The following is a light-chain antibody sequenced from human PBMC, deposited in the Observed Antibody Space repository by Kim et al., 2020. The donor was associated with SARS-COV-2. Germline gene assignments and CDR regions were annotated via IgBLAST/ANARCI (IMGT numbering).Light chain of an antibody. CDR2: EHT. CDR1: GGSIGSNH. Sequence: KTDTTSCTRGGGSIGSNHVQWYQQRPGSAPTTVIYEHTQRPSGVPDRFSGFIDSSSNSASLTISGLKTEDEADYYCQSYDSSSHVVFGGGTKLTVL. V-gene: IGLV6-57*03. CDR3: QSYDSSSHVV. J-gene: IGLJ2*01.